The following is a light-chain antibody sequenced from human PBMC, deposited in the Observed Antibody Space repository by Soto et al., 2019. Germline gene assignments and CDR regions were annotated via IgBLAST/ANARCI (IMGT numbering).Light chain of an antibody. V-gene: IGLV2-23*01. CDR1: NSDVGIYNL. Sequence: QSALTQPASVSGSPGQSITVSCTGINSDVGIYNLVSWYQHHPGKAPKLVIYEGTKRPSGVSSRFSGSKSGNTASLTISGLQAEDEGDYYCCSYTSNTVVFGGGTK. J-gene: IGLJ2*01. CDR2: EGT. CDR3: CSYTSNTVV.